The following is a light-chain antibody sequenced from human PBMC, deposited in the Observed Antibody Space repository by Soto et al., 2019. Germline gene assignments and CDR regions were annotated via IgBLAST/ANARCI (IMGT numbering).Light chain of an antibody. CDR2: WAS. V-gene: IGKV4-1*01. CDR3: QQYYDTPST. Sequence: DIVMTQSPDSLAVSLGEWATINCKSSQSVLYSSNNNNYIAWYQQKPGQPPKLIIYWASTRESGVPDRFSGSGSGTDFTLTISSLQAEDVAIYYCQQYYDTPSTFGQGTKV. CDR1: QSVLYSSNNNNY. J-gene: IGKJ1*01.